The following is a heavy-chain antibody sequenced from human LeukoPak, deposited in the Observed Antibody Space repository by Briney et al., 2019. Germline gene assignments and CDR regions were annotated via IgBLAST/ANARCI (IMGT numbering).Heavy chain of an antibody. CDR2: IYHSGST. J-gene: IGHJ4*02. CDR1: GGSISSSSDY. D-gene: IGHD6-13*01. V-gene: IGHV4-39*07. Sequence: SETLSLTCTVSGGSISSSSDYWGWIRQPPGKGLEWIGEIYHSGSTNYNPSLKSRVTISVDKSKNQFSLKLSSVTAADTAVYYCARVLRAAGIQPVFDYWGQGTLVTVSS. CDR3: ARVLRAAGIQPVFDY.